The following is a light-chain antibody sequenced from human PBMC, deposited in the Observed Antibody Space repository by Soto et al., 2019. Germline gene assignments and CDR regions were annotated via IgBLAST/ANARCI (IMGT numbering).Light chain of an antibody. CDR1: SSDIGGYNY. J-gene: IGLJ1*01. CDR2: EVS. V-gene: IGLV2-14*01. CDR3: CSYTSSSTRV. Sequence: QSALTQPASVSGSPGQSITISCTGTSSDIGGYNYVSWYQQHPGKAPKLMIYEVSNRPSGVSNRFSGSKSGTTASLTISGLQAEDEADYYCCSYTSSSTRVFGSGTKLTVL.